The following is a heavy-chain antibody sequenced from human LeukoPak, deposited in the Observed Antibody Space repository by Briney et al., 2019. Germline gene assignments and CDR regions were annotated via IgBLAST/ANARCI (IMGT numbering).Heavy chain of an antibody. J-gene: IGHJ4*02. CDR2: TWNDGSKK. D-gene: IGHD6-13*01. V-gene: IGHV3-33*01. Sequence: HPGGSLRLYCAASGFTFSSYGMHWVRQAPGKGLEWVAVTWNDGSKKYYTDSVKGRFTISKDNSKNTLYLQMNSLRAEDTAVYYCARDHRAGRYYFDYWGQGTLVTVSS. CDR3: ARDHRAGRYYFDY. CDR1: GFTFSSYG.